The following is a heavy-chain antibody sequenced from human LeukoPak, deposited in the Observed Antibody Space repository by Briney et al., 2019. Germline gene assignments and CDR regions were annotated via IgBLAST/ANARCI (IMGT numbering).Heavy chain of an antibody. V-gene: IGHV3-23*01. J-gene: IGHJ6*04. CDR1: GFTFNTYS. CDR3: AKDGGLEAMVARLDV. D-gene: IGHD5-18*01. Sequence: GGSLRLSCAASGFTFNTYSMNWVRQAPGKGLEWVSAISGSGGSTYYADSVKGRFTISRDNSKNTLYLQMNSLRAEDTAVYYCAKDGGLEAMVARLDVWGKGTTVTVSS. CDR2: ISGSGGST.